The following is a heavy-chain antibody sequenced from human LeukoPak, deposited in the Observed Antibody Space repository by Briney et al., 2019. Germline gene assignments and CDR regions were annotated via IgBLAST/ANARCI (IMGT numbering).Heavy chain of an antibody. CDR1: GFTFRSYW. V-gene: IGHV3-7*01. D-gene: IGHD5-12*01. Sequence: GSLRLSCAASGFTFRSYWMSWVRQALGKGLEWVANINQGGSVKYYVDSVKGRFTISRDDAKNSLYVQMNSLRDEDTAVYYCARVGYSGWNLEYWGQGTLVTVSS. CDR3: ARVGYSGWNLEY. CDR2: INQGGSVK. J-gene: IGHJ4*02.